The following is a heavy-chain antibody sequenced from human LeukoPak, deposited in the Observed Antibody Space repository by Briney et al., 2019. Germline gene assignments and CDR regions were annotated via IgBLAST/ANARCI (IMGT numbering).Heavy chain of an antibody. J-gene: IGHJ4*02. CDR2: ISSSGSTI. CDR3: ARGGLGYCSSTSCPRFDY. V-gene: IGHV3-11*04. D-gene: IGHD2-2*01. CDR1: GFTFSDYY. Sequence: GGSLRLSCAASGFTFSDYYMSWLRQAPGKGLEWVSYISSSGSTIYYADSVKGRFTISRDNAKNSLYLQMNSLRAEDTAVYYCARGGLGYCSSTSCPRFDYWGQGTLVTVSS.